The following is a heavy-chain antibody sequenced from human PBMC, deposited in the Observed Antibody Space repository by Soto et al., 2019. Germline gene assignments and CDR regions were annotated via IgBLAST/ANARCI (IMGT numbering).Heavy chain of an antibody. V-gene: IGHV4-59*01. CDR2: IYYSGST. CDR3: ARERGDTAVFDY. Sequence: SETLSLTCTVSGGSISSYYWSWIRQPPGKGLEWIGYIYYSGSTNYNPSLKSRVTISVDTSKNQFSLKLSSVTAADTAVYYCARERGDTAVFDYWGQGTLVTVSS. D-gene: IGHD5-18*01. CDR1: GGSISSYY. J-gene: IGHJ4*02.